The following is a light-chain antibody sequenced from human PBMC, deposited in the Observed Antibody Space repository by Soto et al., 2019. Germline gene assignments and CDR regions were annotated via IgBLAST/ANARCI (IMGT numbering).Light chain of an antibody. CDR3: HQYGSSSWT. CDR1: QSVSSSY. V-gene: IGKV3-20*01. J-gene: IGKJ1*01. CDR2: GAS. Sequence: DTLLTPSPGSLSFSPAERATLSCRATQSVSSSYLAWYQQKPGQAPRLLIYGASSRATGIPDRFSGSGSGTDFTLTISRLEPEDFAVYYCHQYGSSSWTFGQGSKVDIK.